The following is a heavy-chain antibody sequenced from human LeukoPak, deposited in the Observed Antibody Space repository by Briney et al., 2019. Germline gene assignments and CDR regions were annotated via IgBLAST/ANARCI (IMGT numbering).Heavy chain of an antibody. J-gene: IGHJ4*02. D-gene: IGHD5/OR15-5a*01. CDR1: GFVFSSYG. CDR3: VKQVYGETGYFDY. V-gene: IGHV3-30*02. Sequence: GGSRRLSCAAAGFVFSSYGMHWVRQAPGKGLGWVAFIRFDGSNEYYADSGKGRFTISRDNSKSTLYLQTTSLRVEDTALYYCVKQVYGETGYFDYWGRGTLVTVSS. CDR2: IRFDGSNE.